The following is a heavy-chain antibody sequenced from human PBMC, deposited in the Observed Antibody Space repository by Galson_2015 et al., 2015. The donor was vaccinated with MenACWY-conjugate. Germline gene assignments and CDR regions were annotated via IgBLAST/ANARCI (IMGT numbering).Heavy chain of an antibody. CDR3: ARDINRSFAS. CDR2: IKADGSFS. Sequence: SLRLSCAASGFTFNNYWMHWVRHPPGKGLEWISYIKADGSFSNYADSVKSRFTISTDNAKNMVYLQMDGLGDEDTAVYFCARDINRSFASWGHGSLGT. J-gene: IGHJ5*01. V-gene: IGHV3-74*01. CDR1: GFTFNNYW. D-gene: IGHD1-14*01.